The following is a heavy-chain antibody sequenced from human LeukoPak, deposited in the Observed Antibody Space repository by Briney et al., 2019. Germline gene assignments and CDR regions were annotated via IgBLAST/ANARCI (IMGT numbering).Heavy chain of an antibody. CDR1: GFTFSNYW. CDR2: INEDGSGK. Sequence: VGSLRLSCVSSGFTFSNYWMKWVRQAPGKGLEWVASINEDGSGKFSVGSVKDRITISRDNTRNSLDLQINSLTVEDTAIYYCARDDGDVWGTGTTVTVSS. V-gene: IGHV3-7*01. CDR3: ARDDGDV. J-gene: IGHJ6*04.